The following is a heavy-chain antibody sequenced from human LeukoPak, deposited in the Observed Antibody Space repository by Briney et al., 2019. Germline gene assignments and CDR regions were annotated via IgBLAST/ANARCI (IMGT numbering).Heavy chain of an antibody. D-gene: IGHD3-10*01. CDR1: GFTFSSYW. V-gene: IGHV3-23*01. J-gene: IGHJ4*02. CDR3: ATANRRWGFGDLDY. CDR2: ISGSGGST. Sequence: PGGSLRLSCAASGFTFSSYWMSWFRQAPGKGLEWVSAISGSGGSTYYADSVKGRFTISRDNSKNTLYLQMNSLRAEDTAVYYCATANRRWGFGDLDYWGQGTLVTVSS.